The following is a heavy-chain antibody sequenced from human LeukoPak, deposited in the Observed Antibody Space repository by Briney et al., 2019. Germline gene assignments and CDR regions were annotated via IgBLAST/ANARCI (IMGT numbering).Heavy chain of an antibody. Sequence: GGSLRLSCAASGFTFISYGMHWVRQAPGKGLEWVAVISSDGSNTFYADSVKGRFTISRDNSKNTLYLQMSRLKTEDPAVFYCAQDLKPDPPAYYYYYYGMDVWGQGTTVTVSS. V-gene: IGHV3-30*18. CDR1: GFTFISYG. CDR3: AQDLKPDPPAYYYYYYGMDV. J-gene: IGHJ6*02. CDR2: ISSDGSNT.